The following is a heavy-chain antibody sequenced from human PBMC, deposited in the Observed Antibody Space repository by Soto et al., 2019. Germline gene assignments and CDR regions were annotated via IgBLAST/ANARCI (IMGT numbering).Heavy chain of an antibody. J-gene: IGHJ6*02. CDR1: GFSFSRYG. CDR3: AKDYMATASLHSYGMDV. V-gene: IGHV3-30*18. D-gene: IGHD3-10*01. Sequence: GGSLTLSCAGSGFSFSRYGIHWVRQAPGKGLEWVAVISYDGSNKYYADSVKGRFTISRDISRSTVYLQMNSLRGDDTAVYHCAKDYMATASLHSYGMDVWGQGTTVTVSS. CDR2: ISYDGSNK.